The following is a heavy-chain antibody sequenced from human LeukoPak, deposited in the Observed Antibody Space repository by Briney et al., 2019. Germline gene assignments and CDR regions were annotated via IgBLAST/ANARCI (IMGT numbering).Heavy chain of an antibody. Sequence: GGSLRLSCAASGFTFSSYRMHWVRQAPGKGLVWVSRINSDGSSTSYVDSVKGRFTISRDNAKNPLYLQMNRLRAEDKAVYFCAREDNFWSGYYGSWGQGTLVTVSS. CDR1: GFTFSSYR. CDR3: AREDNFWSGYYGS. V-gene: IGHV3-74*01. CDR2: INSDGSST. J-gene: IGHJ4*02. D-gene: IGHD3-3*01.